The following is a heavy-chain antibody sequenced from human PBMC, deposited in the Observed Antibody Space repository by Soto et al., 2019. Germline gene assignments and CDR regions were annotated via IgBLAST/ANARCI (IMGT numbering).Heavy chain of an antibody. Sequence: GASVKVSCKASGYTFTSYGISWVRQAPGQGLEWMGWISAYNGNTNYAQKLQGRVTMTTDTSTSTAYMELRSLRSDDTAVYYCARNASLGRSRVEVIGSDAFDIWGQGTMVTGSS. V-gene: IGHV1-18*01. CDR1: GYTFTSYG. D-gene: IGHD3-22*01. J-gene: IGHJ3*02. CDR2: ISAYNGNT. CDR3: ARNASLGRSRVEVIGSDAFDI.